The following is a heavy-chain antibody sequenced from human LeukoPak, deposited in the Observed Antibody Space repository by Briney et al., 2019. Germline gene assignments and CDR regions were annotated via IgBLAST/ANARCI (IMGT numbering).Heavy chain of an antibody. D-gene: IGHD6-6*01. CDR1: GGTFSSYA. CDR3: ARREQLVLNYYYYGMDV. CDR2: IIPIFGTA. Sequence: GSSVKVSRKASGGTFSSYAISWVRQAPGQGLEWMGGIIPIFGTANYAQKFQGRVTITADESTSTAYMELSSLRSEDTAVYYRARREQLVLNYYYYGMDVWGQGTTVTVSS. J-gene: IGHJ6*02. V-gene: IGHV1-69*01.